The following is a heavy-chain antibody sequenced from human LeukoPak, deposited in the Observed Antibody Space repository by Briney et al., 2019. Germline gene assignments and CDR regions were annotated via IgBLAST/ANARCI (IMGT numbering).Heavy chain of an antibody. V-gene: IGHV4-34*01. CDR1: GGSFSGYY. CDR3: ATGYSYGTAFDY. D-gene: IGHD5-18*01. J-gene: IGHJ4*02. CDR2: INHSGST. Sequence: SETLSLTCAVYGGSFSGYYWSWIRQPPGKGLEWIGEINHSGSTNYNPSLKSRVTISVDTSKNQFSLKLSSVTAADTAVYYCATGYSYGTAFDYWGQGTLVTVSS.